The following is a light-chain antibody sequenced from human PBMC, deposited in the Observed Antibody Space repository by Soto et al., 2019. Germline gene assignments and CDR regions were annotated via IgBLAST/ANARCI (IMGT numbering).Light chain of an antibody. V-gene: IGKV4-1*01. J-gene: IGKJ2*01. CDR3: QQYYSTTPS. CDR1: QSVLYSSNNKNY. CDR2: WAS. Sequence: DIVMTQSPDSLAVSLGERATINCKSSQSVLYSSNNKNYLAWYQQKPGQPPKMVIYWASTRESGVPDRFSGSGSGTDFTLTISSLQAEDVALSFCQQYYSTTPSFGQGTKLEIK.